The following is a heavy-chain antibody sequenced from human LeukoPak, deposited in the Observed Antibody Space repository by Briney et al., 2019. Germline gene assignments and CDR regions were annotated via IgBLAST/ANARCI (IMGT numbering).Heavy chain of an antibody. V-gene: IGHV1-18*01. J-gene: IGHJ6*02. CDR1: GYTFTSYG. D-gene: IGHD2-15*01. Sequence: ASVKVSCKASGYTFTSYGISWVRQAPGQGLEWMGWISAYNGNTNYAQKLQGRVTMTTDTSTSTAYMELSSLRSEDTAVYYCARGYCSGGSCYALYYYGMDVWGQGTTVTVSS. CDR2: ISAYNGNT. CDR3: ARGYCSGGSCYALYYYGMDV.